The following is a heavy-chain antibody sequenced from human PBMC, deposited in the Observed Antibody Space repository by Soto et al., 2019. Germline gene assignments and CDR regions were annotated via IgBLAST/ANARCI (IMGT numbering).Heavy chain of an antibody. D-gene: IGHD6-19*01. CDR1: GFTFSSYA. CDR3: ARVEQWLAPFDY. Sequence: QVQLVESGGGVVQPGRSLRLSCAASGFTFSSYAMHWVRQAPGKGLEWVAVISYDGSNKYYADSVKGRFTISRDNSKNTLYLQMNSLRAEDTAVYYCARVEQWLAPFDYWGQGTLVTVSS. CDR2: ISYDGSNK. J-gene: IGHJ4*02. V-gene: IGHV3-30-3*01.